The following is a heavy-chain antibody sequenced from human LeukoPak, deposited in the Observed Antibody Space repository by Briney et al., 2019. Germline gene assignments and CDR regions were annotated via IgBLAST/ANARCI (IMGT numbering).Heavy chain of an antibody. CDR3: AKDRWGPLEMATSYSFDY. CDR1: GFTFSSYA. Sequence: WGSLRLSCAASGFTFSSYAMSWVRQAPGKGLEWVSASSGSGGSTYYADSVKGRFTISRVNSKNTLYLQMNSLRAEDTAVYYCAKDRWGPLEMATSYSFDYWGQGTLVTVSS. V-gene: IGHV3-23*01. D-gene: IGHD5-24*01. CDR2: SSGSGGST. J-gene: IGHJ4*02.